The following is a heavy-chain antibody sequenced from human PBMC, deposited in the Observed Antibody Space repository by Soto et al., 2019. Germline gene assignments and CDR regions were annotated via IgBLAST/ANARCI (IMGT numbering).Heavy chain of an antibody. CDR1: GFTFSSYS. J-gene: IGHJ4*02. D-gene: IGHD3-10*01. CDR3: AKKVNSGPGSQYFDY. V-gene: IGHV3-23*01. CDR2: FRTGADDGTT. Sequence: GGSLRLSCAASGFTFSSYSMSWVRQAPGKGLEWVSGFRTGADDGTTYYADSVKGRFTISRDISKNTLFLQMNSLRAEDTAIYYCAKKVNSGPGSQYFDYWGQGTLVTV.